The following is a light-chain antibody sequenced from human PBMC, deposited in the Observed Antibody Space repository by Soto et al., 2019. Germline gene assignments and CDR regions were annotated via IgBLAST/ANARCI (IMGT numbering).Light chain of an antibody. J-gene: IGLJ2*01. CDR1: SSDDGGYNY. CDR3: SSYTSSSTPVV. Sequence: QSALTQPASVSGSPGQSITISCTGTSSDDGGYNYVSWYQQHPGKAPKLMIYDVSNRPSGVSNRFAGSKSGNTASLTISGLPAEDEADYYCSSYTSSSTPVVFGGGTKVTVL. CDR2: DVS. V-gene: IGLV2-14*01.